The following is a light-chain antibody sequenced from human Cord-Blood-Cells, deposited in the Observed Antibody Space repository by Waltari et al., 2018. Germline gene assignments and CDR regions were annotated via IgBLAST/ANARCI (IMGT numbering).Light chain of an antibody. CDR1: SSNIGSNT. V-gene: IGLV1-44*01. CDR2: SNN. Sequence: QSVLTQPPSASGTPGQRVTISCSGSSSNIGSNTVNWYQQLPGTAPKLLIYSNNQGPSGVPGRFSGSKSGTSASLAISGLQSEDEADYYCAAWDDRLNGWVFGGGTKLTVL. CDR3: AAWDDRLNGWV. J-gene: IGLJ3*02.